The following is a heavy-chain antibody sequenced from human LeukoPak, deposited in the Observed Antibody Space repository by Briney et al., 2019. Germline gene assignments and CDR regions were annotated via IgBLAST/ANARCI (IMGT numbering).Heavy chain of an antibody. J-gene: IGHJ4*02. D-gene: IGHD3-22*01. CDR3: ARIDYFDSSGYYRPFDY. CDR1: GYSFTSYW. Sequence: GESLKISCKGSGYSFTSYWIGWVRQMPGKALEWMGIIYPGDSDTRYSPSFQGQDTISADKSISTAYLQWSSLKASDTAMYYCARIDYFDSSGYYRPFDYWGQGTLVTVSS. CDR2: IYPGDSDT. V-gene: IGHV5-51*01.